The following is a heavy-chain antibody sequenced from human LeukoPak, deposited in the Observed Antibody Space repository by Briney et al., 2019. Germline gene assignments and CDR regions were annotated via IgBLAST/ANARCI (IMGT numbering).Heavy chain of an antibody. CDR1: GYTFTSYG. CDR2: ISTYNGNT. V-gene: IGHV1-18*01. J-gene: IGHJ2*01. D-gene: IGHD2-15*01. Sequence: ASVKVSCKASGYTFTSYGISWVRQAPGQGLEWMGWISTYNGNTNYAQKLQGRVTMTTDTSTSTAYMELRSMRSDETAVYYCARERVRTTYCSGGSCYSNWYFDLWGRGTLVTVSS. CDR3: ARERVRTTYCSGGSCYSNWYFDL.